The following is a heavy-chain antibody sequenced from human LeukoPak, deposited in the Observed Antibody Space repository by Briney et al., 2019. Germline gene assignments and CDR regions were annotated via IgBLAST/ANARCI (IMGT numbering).Heavy chain of an antibody. V-gene: IGHV3-23*01. CDR1: GFTFSSYA. Sequence: PGGALRLSCAASGFTFSSYAMSWGREAPGEGGEGVSAIIGSRRSTSYADSLQGRFTISRDNSKNTLYLQMNSLRAEDTAVYYCAKRGATIGGNDYWGQGTLVTVSS. J-gene: IGHJ4*02. D-gene: IGHD1-26*01. CDR2: IIGSRRST. CDR3: AKRGATIGGNDY.